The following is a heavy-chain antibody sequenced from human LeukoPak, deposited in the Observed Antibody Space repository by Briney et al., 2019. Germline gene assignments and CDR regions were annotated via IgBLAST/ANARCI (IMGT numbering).Heavy chain of an antibody. J-gene: IGHJ4*02. CDR3: VRERDYDTYFDY. CDR1: GFTASTHH. Sequence: GGSLRLSCAVSGFTASTHHMAWVRQAPGKGLEWVSVRQPGNVSYYADSVTGRFTTSTDSSKNTLYLQMRDLRAEDTALYYCVRERDYDTYFDYWGRGTLVIVSS. V-gene: IGHV3-53*01. CDR2: RQPGNVS. D-gene: IGHD3-22*01.